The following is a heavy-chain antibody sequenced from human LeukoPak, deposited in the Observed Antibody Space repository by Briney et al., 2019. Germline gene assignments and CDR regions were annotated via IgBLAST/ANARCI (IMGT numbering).Heavy chain of an antibody. CDR1: GFTFSSYG. CDR3: TKDPNGDYVGAFDP. Sequence: VGSLRLSCAASGFTFSSYGMHWVRQAPGKGLEWVAVIWYDGSNKYYADSVKGRFTISRDNSKNTLYLQMNSLRAEDTAVYYCTKDPNGDYVGAFDPWGQGTLVTVSS. V-gene: IGHV3-33*06. J-gene: IGHJ5*02. D-gene: IGHD4-17*01. CDR2: IWYDGSNK.